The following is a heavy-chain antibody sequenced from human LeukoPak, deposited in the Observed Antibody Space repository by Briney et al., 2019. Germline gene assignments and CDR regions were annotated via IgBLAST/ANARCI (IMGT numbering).Heavy chain of an antibody. CDR2: ISGSGGST. V-gene: IGHV3-23*01. CDR1: GFTFSSYA. CDR3: AKGDIVVVPAAKDEFGFDY. J-gene: IGHJ4*02. Sequence: PGGSLRLSGAASGFTFSSYAMSWVRQAPGKGLEWVSAISGSGGSTYYADSVKGRFTISRDNSKNTLYLQMNSLRAEDTAVYYCAKGDIVVVPAAKDEFGFDYWGQGTLVTVSS. D-gene: IGHD2-2*01.